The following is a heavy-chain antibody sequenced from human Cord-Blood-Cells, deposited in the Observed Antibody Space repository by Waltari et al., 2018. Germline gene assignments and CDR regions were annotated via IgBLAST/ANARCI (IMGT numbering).Heavy chain of an antibody. CDR2: IYYSGST. CDR1: GGSISSYY. CDR3: ARAVGMSRNYFDY. Sequence: QVQLQESGPGLVKPSETLSLTCTVSGGSISSYYWSWIRQPPGKGLEWIGYIYYSGSTNYSPSLRSRVTISVDTSKNQLSLKLSSVTAADTAVYYCARAVGMSRNYFDYWGQGTLVTVSS. D-gene: IGHD2-21*01. V-gene: IGHV4-59*01. J-gene: IGHJ4*02.